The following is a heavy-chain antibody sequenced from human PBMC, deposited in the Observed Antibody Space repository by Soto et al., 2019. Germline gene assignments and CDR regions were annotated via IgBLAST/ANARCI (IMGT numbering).Heavy chain of an antibody. V-gene: IGHV1-69*06. CDR1: GGTFSSYA. Sequence: SVKVSCKASGGTFSSYAISWVRQAPGQGLEWMGGIIPIFGTATYAQKFQGRVTITADKSTSTAYMELSSLRSEDTAVYYCARGYSSSRSGVWFDPWGQGTLVTVSS. J-gene: IGHJ5*02. D-gene: IGHD6-13*01. CDR3: ARGYSSSRSGVWFDP. CDR2: IIPIFGTA.